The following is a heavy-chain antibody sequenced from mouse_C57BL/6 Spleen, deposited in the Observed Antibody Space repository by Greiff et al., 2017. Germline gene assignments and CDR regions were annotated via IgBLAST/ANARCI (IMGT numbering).Heavy chain of an antibody. V-gene: IGHV5-6*01. CDR3: ERHDVLRRGNYFDY. CDR1: GFTFSSYG. Sequence: DVQLVESGGDLVKPGGSLKLSCAASGFTFSSYGMSWVRQTPDKRLEWVATISSGGSYTYYPDSVKGRFTIYRDNAKNTLYMQMSSQKSEDTAMYCWERHDVLRRGNYFDYWGQGTTLTVYS. J-gene: IGHJ2*01. D-gene: IGHD2-12*01. CDR2: ISSGGSYT.